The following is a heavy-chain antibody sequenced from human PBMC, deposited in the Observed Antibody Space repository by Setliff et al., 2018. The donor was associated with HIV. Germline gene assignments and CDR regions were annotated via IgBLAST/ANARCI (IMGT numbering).Heavy chain of an antibody. CDR3: ARGPEEGDCSGGSCYGNFDP. Sequence: GASVKVSCKASGGTFISYAISWVRQAPGQGLEWMGGIIPILGIANYAQKFQGRVTITADKSTSTAYMELSSLRSDDTAVYCCARGPEEGDCSGGSCYGNFDPWGQGTLVTVSS. D-gene: IGHD2-15*01. V-gene: IGHV1-69*10. CDR2: IIPILGIA. CDR1: GGTFISYA. J-gene: IGHJ5*02.